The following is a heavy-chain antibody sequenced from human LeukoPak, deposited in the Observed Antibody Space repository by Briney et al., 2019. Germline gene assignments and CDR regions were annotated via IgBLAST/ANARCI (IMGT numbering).Heavy chain of an antibody. V-gene: IGHV6-1*01. J-gene: IGHJ5*02. Sequence: SQTLSLTCAISGDSVSSNRAAWSWIRQSPSRGLEWLGRTYYRSKWYNDYAVSVKSRITINPDTSKNQFSLQLNSVTPEDTAVYYCARAYYYDSSGSLNWFDPWGQETLVTVSS. D-gene: IGHD3-22*01. CDR1: GDSVSSNRAA. CDR2: TYYRSKWYN. CDR3: ARAYYYDSSGSLNWFDP.